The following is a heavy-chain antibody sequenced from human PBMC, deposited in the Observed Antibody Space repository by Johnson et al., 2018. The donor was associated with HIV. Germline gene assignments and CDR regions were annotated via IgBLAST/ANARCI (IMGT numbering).Heavy chain of an antibody. CDR2: ISYDGSNK. CDR1: GFTFSSYA. Sequence: VHLVESGGGVVQPGRSLRLSCAASGFTFSSYAMHWVRQAPGKGLEWVAVISYDGSNKYYADSVKGRFTISRDNSKNTLYLQMHGLRAEDTALYYCARAMETYYDYVWGSGAFDIWGQGTVVTVSS. V-gene: IGHV3-30-3*01. CDR3: ARAMETYYDYVWGSGAFDI. D-gene: IGHD3-16*01. J-gene: IGHJ3*02.